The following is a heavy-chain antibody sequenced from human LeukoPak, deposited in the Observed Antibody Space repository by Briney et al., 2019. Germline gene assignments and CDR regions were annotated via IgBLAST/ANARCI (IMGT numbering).Heavy chain of an antibody. Sequence: SETLSLTCTVSGGSISSYYWSWIRQPPGKGLEWIGYIYYSGSTNYNPSLKSRVTISVDTSKNQFSLKLSSVIAADTAVYYCAGEQRLPYYYYGMDVWGQGTTVTVSS. CDR2: IYYSGST. CDR1: GGSISSYY. CDR3: AGEQRLPYYYYGMDV. J-gene: IGHJ6*02. D-gene: IGHD6-25*01. V-gene: IGHV4-59*01.